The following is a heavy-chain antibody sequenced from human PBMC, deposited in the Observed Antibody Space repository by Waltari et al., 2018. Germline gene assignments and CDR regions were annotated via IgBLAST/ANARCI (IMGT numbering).Heavy chain of an antibody. V-gene: IGHV4-34*01. CDR3: ARGKESRYQLLRSGFDI. D-gene: IGHD2-2*01. Sequence: QVQLQQWGAGLLKPSETLSLTCAVYGGSFRGYYWSWIRQPPGKGLEWIGEINHSGSINYNPSLKSRVTMSVDTSRNQFSLRLSSVTAADTAVYYCARGKESRYQLLRSGFDIWGQGTMVTVSS. CDR1: GGSFRGYY. CDR2: INHSGSI. J-gene: IGHJ3*02.